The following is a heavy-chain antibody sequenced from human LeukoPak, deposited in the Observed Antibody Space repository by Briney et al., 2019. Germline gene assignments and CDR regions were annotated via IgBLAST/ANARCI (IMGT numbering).Heavy chain of an antibody. CDR1: GGSISSSSYY. J-gene: IGHJ6*03. V-gene: IGHV4-61*05. Sequence: PSETLSLTCTVSGGSISSSSYYWGWIRQPPGKGLEWIGYIYYSGSTNYNPSLKSRVTISVDTSKNQFSLKLSSVTAADTAVYYCARTTEAHSWRTRYYDYYMDVWGKGTTVTVSS. CDR3: ARTTEAHSWRTRYYDYYMDV. CDR2: IYYSGST. D-gene: IGHD6-13*01.